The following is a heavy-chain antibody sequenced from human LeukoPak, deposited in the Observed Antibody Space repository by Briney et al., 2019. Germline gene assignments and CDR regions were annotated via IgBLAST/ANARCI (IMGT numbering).Heavy chain of an antibody. V-gene: IGHV4-34*01. Sequence: SETLSLTCAVYGGSFSGYYWSWIRQPPGKGLEWIGEINHSGSTNYNPSLKSRVTISVDTSKNQFSLKLSSVTAADTAVYYCARAAKTGSYLFDYWGQGALVTVSS. D-gene: IGHD1-26*01. CDR3: ARAAKTGSYLFDY. CDR1: GGSFSGYY. J-gene: IGHJ4*02. CDR2: INHSGST.